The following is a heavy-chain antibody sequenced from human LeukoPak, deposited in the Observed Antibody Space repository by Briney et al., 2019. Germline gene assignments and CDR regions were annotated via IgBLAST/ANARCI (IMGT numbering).Heavy chain of an antibody. CDR3: ARIGYSSSSFDY. J-gene: IGHJ4*02. CDR2: IKTDGSVK. V-gene: IGHV3-7*01. D-gene: IGHD6-6*01. Sequence: PGGSLRLSCAASGFTFTSYWMSWVRQAPGKGLEWVANIKTDGSVKYYQDSVKGRFTISGDNAKNSLYLQVNSLRAEDTAVYHCARIGYSSSSFDYWGQGTLVIVSS. CDR1: GFTFTSYW.